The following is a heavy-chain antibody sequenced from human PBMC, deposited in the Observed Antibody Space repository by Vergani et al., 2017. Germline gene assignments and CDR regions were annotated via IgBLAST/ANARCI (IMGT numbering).Heavy chain of an antibody. CDR2: ISGSGGST. J-gene: IGHJ3*02. D-gene: IGHD2-2*01. CDR3: ANSVRYGRYCSSTSCGYAFDI. Sequence: VQLVESGGGVVQPGRSLRLSCAASGFTFSSYAMHWVRQAPGKGLEWVSAISGSGGSTYYADSVKGRFTISRDNSKNTLYLQMNSLRAEDTAVYYCANSVRYGRYCSSTSCGYAFDIWGQGTMVTVSS. V-gene: IGHV3-23*04. CDR1: GFTFSSYA.